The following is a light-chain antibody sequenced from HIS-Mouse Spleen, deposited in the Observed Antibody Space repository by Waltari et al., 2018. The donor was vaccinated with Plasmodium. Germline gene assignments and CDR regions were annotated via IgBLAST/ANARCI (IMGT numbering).Light chain of an antibody. Sequence: SYDLTQPPSVSVSPGQTARNTCSGDALPKKYANWYQQKSGQAPVLVIYEDSKRPSGIPERFSGSSSGTMATLTISGAQVEDEADYYCYSTDSSGNHRVFGGGTKLTVL. CDR3: YSTDSSGNHRV. CDR2: EDS. J-gene: IGLJ3*02. V-gene: IGLV3-10*01. CDR1: ALPKKY.